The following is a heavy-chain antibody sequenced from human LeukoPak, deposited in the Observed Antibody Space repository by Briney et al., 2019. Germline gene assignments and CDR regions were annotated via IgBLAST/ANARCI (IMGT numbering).Heavy chain of an antibody. CDR1: GGSISSGGYY. J-gene: IGHJ4*02. V-gene: IGHV4-39*07. D-gene: IGHD3-10*01. CDR2: INHSGST. Sequence: PSETLSLTCTVSGGSISSGGYYWSWIRQPPGTGLEWIGEINHSGSTNYNPSLKSRVTISVDTSKNQFSLKLSSVTAADTAVYYCARGGKYYYGSGTPADWGQGTLVTVSS. CDR3: ARGGKYYYGSGTPAD.